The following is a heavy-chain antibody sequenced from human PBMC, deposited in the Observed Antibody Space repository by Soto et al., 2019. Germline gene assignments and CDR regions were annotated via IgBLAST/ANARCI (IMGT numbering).Heavy chain of an antibody. V-gene: IGHV1-69*06. Sequence: SVKVSCKASGGTFSSYAISWVRQAPGQGLEWMGGIIPIFGTANYAQRFQGRVTITADKSTSTAYMELSSLRSEDTAVYYCASQVGGLYGYFDYWGQGTLVTVSS. D-gene: IGHD2-8*01. CDR1: GGTFSSYA. CDR3: ASQVGGLYGYFDY. CDR2: IIPIFGTA. J-gene: IGHJ4*02.